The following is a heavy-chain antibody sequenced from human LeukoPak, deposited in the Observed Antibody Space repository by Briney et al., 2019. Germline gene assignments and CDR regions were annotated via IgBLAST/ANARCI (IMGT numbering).Heavy chain of an antibody. D-gene: IGHD2-2*01. CDR3: ATDRGYCSSTSCFGWFDP. CDR2: FDPEDGET. V-gene: IGHV1-24*01. J-gene: IGHJ5*02. CDR1: GYTLTELS. Sequence: ASVKASCKVSGYTLTELSMHWVRQAPGKGLEWMGGFDPEDGETIYAQKFQGRVTMTEDTSTDTAYMELSSLRSEDTAVYYCATDRGYCSSTSCFGWFDPWGQGTLVTVSS.